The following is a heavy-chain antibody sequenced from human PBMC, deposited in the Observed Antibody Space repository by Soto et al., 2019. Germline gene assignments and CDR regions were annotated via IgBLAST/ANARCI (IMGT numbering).Heavy chain of an antibody. CDR1: GGSISSGGYY. J-gene: IGHJ4*02. V-gene: IGHV4-61*08. CDR2: IYYSGST. D-gene: IGHD6-6*01. Sequence: PSETLSLTCPVSGGSISSGGYYWSWVRQPPGKGLEWIGYIYYSGSTNYNPSLKSRVTISVDTSKNQFSLKLSSVTAADTAVYYCARGSAKGYYFDYWGQGTLVTVSS. CDR3: ARGSAKGYYFDY.